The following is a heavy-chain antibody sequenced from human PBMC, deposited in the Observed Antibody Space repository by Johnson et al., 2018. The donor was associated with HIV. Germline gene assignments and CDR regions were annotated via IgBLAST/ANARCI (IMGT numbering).Heavy chain of an antibody. CDR2: ISYDGSNK. CDR3: ARDRTSYGWIHDAFDI. J-gene: IGHJ3*02. V-gene: IGHV3-30*04. Sequence: QMQLVESGGGLVKPEGSLRLSCAASGFTFSSYAMHWVRQAPGKGLEWVAVISYDGSNKYYADSVKGRFTISRDNSKNTLYLQINSLRTEDTAVYYCARDRTSYGWIHDAFDIWGQGTMVTVSS. CDR1: GFTFSSYA. D-gene: IGHD3-16*02.